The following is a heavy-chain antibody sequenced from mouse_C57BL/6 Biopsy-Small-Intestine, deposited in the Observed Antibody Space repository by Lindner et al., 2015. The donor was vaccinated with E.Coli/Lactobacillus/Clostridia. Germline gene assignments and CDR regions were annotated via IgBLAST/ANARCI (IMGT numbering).Heavy chain of an antibody. CDR3: GSYDGYY. Sequence: VQLQESGPELVKPGASVKISCKASGYSFTSYYIHWVKQRLGQGLEWIGWIYPGSGNTKYNEKFKGKATLTADTSSSTAYMQLSSLTSEDSAVYYCGSYDGYYWGQGTTLTVSS. CDR1: GYSFTSYY. D-gene: IGHD2-3*01. V-gene: IGHV1-66*01. CDR2: IYPGSGNT. J-gene: IGHJ2*01.